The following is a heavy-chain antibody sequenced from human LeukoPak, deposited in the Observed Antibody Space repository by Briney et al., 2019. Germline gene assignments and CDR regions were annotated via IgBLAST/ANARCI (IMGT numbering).Heavy chain of an antibody. V-gene: IGHV3-23*01. CDR1: GFTFSNYG. Sequence: GGSLRLSCAASGFTFSNYGMSWVRQAPGKGLEWVSAISGSGGSTYYADSVKGRFTISRDNSKNTLYLQMNSLRAEDTAVYYCARMGGYYDFWSGYYENFDYWGQGTLVTVSS. J-gene: IGHJ4*02. D-gene: IGHD3-3*01. CDR2: ISGSGGST. CDR3: ARMGGYYDFWSGYYENFDY.